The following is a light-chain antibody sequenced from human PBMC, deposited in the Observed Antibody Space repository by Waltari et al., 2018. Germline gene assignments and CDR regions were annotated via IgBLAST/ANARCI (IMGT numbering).Light chain of an antibody. CDR3: SSYTSSSTRV. CDR2: DVS. Sequence: QSALTQPASLSGSPGQSITISCTGTSRDVGGYTYVPWYQQHPGKAPKLMIYDVSNRPSGVSNRFSGSKSGNTASLTISGLQAEDEADYYCSSYTSSSTRVFGGGTKLTVL. CDR1: SRDVGGYTY. J-gene: IGLJ3*02. V-gene: IGLV2-14*01.